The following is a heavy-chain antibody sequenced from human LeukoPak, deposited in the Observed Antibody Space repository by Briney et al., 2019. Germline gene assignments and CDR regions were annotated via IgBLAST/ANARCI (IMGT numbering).Heavy chain of an antibody. CDR2: IWYDGSNK. J-gene: IGHJ6*02. CDR1: GFTFSSYA. V-gene: IGHV3-33*08. Sequence: GRSLRLSCAASGFTFSSYAMHWVRQAPGKGLEWVAVIWYDGSNKYYADSVKGRFTISRDNPKNTLYLQMNSLRAEDTAVYYCAREVLTGYNYYGMDVWGQGTTVTVSS. D-gene: IGHD3-9*01. CDR3: AREVLTGYNYYGMDV.